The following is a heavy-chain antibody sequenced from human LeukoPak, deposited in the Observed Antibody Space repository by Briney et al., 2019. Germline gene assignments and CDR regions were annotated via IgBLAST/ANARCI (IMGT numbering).Heavy chain of an antibody. CDR2: IYWNDDK. D-gene: IGHD3-10*01. Sequence: SGPTLVKPTQTLTLTCTFSGFSLSTSGVGVGWIRQPPGKALEWLALIYWNDDKRYSPSLKSRLTITKDTSKNQVVLTMTNMDPVDTATYYCAHLNYYDSGSYYDYWGQGTLVTVSS. CDR3: AHLNYYDSGSYYDY. J-gene: IGHJ4*02. CDR1: GFSLSTSGVG. V-gene: IGHV2-5*01.